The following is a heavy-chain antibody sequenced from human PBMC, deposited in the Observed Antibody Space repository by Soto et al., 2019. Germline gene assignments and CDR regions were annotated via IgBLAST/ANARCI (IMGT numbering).Heavy chain of an antibody. V-gene: IGHV2-5*02. Sequence: QITLKESGPTLVKPTQTLTLTCTFSGFSLSTSGVSVGWIRQPPGKALEWLALIYWDDDKRYSPSLKSRLTITKAPPKTLGVLSMTNMDPVDTATYYCAHSRCGGDCLQSSPSHYYYGMDVWGQGTTVTVSS. CDR2: IYWDDDK. CDR3: AHSRCGGDCLQSSPSHYYYGMDV. D-gene: IGHD2-21*02. J-gene: IGHJ6*02. CDR1: GFSLSTSGVS.